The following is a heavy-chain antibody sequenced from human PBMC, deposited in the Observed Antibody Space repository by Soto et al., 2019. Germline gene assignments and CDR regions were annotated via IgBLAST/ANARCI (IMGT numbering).Heavy chain of an antibody. J-gene: IGHJ4*02. D-gene: IGHD7-27*01. CDR3: WGSTRQPYYFDY. Sequence: ASVKVSCKAPGNTFTTYYIHWVRQAPRQQLEWLGIINPSRGSETYTQKFQGTVTLTRHTSTTPVYMELCILICDVTATYYCWGSTRQPYYFDYWGQGTLVTVSS. CDR1: GNTFTTYY. CDR2: INPSRGSE. V-gene: IGHV1-46*01.